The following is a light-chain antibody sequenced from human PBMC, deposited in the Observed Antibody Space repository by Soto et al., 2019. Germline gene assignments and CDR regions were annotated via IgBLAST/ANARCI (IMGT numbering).Light chain of an antibody. Sequence: DIQMTQSPSSLSASEGDRVTITCQATQDISNYLNWYQQKPGKAPKLLIYDASNLEIGVPSRFSGSGSGTDFTFTISSLQPEDIATYYCQQYDNLLTFGGGTKVEIK. CDR2: DAS. J-gene: IGKJ4*01. CDR3: QQYDNLLT. CDR1: QDISNY. V-gene: IGKV1-33*01.